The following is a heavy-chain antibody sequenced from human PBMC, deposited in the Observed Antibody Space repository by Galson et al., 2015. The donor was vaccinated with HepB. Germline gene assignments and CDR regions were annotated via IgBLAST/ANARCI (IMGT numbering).Heavy chain of an antibody. J-gene: IGHJ5*02. CDR3: ARGALVAVVGATQNNWFAP. Sequence: QSGAEVKKPGASVKVSCKASGYNFPTYSITWVRQAPGRGLEWMGWISAYNQNTNYAQHLQGRVAMTTDTSTSTAYMELRSLRSDDTAVYYCARGALVAVVGATQNNWFAPWGQGTLITVSS. CDR2: ISAYNQNT. D-gene: IGHD2-15*01. CDR1: GYNFPTYS. V-gene: IGHV1-18*01.